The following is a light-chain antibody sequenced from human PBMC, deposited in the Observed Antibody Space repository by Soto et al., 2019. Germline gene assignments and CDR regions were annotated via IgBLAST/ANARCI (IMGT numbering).Light chain of an antibody. Sequence: EIVLTQSPGTLSLSPGERATLSCRASQSVSGSFLVWYQQKPGQAPRLLIYDASSRATGIPDRFSGSGSGTDFTLTIRRLEPEDFAVYYCQQYGSSPLTFGGGTKVEIK. CDR2: DAS. V-gene: IGKV3-20*01. CDR3: QQYGSSPLT. CDR1: QSVSGSF. J-gene: IGKJ4*01.